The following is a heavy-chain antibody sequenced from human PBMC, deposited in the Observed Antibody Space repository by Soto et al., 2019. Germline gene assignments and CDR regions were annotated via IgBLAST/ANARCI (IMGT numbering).Heavy chain of an antibody. J-gene: IGHJ4*02. CDR3: ARWGTTGGFDL. D-gene: IGHD3-16*01. CDR2: TSYDGNNK. V-gene: IGHV3-30*19. CDR1: GFMFKSYV. Sequence: QLQLVESGGGVVQPGTSLRLSCTASGFMFKSYVMHWVRQAPGKGLEWVALTSYDGNNKYYGDSVKGRFTVSRDNSKNTLHPQMNSLRPEDTALYYGARWGTTGGFDLWGQGTLVSVSS.